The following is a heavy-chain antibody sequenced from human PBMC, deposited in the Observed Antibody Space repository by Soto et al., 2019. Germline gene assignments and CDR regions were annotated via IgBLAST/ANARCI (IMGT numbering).Heavy chain of an antibody. Sequence: QVQLVQSGSEVKMPGSSVKVSCKTSGGTFSRHAINWVRQAPGQGLEWMGGIIPLFGTTNYAQKFKGRVTISADESTSTAYMELSSLTSEEAALYYCARAAIHGSSWYFGFDPWGQGTLVTVSS. CDR2: IIPLFGTT. CDR3: ARAAIHGSSWYFGFDP. V-gene: IGHV1-69*01. D-gene: IGHD6-13*01. J-gene: IGHJ5*02. CDR1: GGTFSRHA.